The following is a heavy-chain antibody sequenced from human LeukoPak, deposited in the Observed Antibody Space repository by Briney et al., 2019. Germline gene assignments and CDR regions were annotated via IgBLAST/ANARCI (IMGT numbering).Heavy chain of an antibody. CDR2: MFHGGST. V-gene: IGHV4-39*01. D-gene: IGHD6-19*01. Sequence: PSETLSLTCTVSGVSTTSSSYYWVWIRQPPGEGLEWIGSMFHGGSTYYNPSLKSRVTISVDTSKNQFSLKLSSVTAADTAVYYCARQRGTVAEDAFDIWGQGTMVTVSS. J-gene: IGHJ3*02. CDR1: GVSTTSSSYY. CDR3: ARQRGTVAEDAFDI.